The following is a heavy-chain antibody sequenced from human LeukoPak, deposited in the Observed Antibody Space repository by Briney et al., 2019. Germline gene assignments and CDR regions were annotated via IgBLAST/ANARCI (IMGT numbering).Heavy chain of an antibody. CDR1: GGSISGGSYY. J-gene: IGHJ5*02. V-gene: IGHV4-61*02. CDR2: IYTSGST. Sequence: SQTLSLTCTVSGGSISGGSYYWSRIPQPDGKGLEWIGRIYTSGSTDYTPSLKSRVTISVDTSKNQFSLKLISVTAADTAVYYCARVQYSGYDSNWFDPWGQGTLVTVSS. CDR3: ARVQYSGYDSNWFDP. D-gene: IGHD5-12*01.